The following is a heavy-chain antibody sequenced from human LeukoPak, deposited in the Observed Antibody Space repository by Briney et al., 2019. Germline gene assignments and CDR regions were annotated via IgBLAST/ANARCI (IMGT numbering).Heavy chain of an antibody. CDR3: ARDRTILGAFDI. V-gene: IGHV1-18*01. Sequence: ASVTVSCKASGYTFSTYCISWVRQAPGQGLEWMGWINGYSGNTNYAQKLQDRVTMTTDTSPSTAYMELKSLRSDDTAVYYCARDRTILGAFDIWGQGTMVTVSS. D-gene: IGHD3-3*01. J-gene: IGHJ3*02. CDR2: INGYSGNT. CDR1: GYTFSTYC.